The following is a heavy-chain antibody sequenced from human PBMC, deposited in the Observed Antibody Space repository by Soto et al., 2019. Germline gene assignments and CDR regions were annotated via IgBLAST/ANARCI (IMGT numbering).Heavy chain of an antibody. D-gene: IGHD3-3*01. V-gene: IGHV3-66*01. J-gene: IGHJ4*02. Sequence: EVQLVESGGGLVQPGGSLRLSCAASGFTVSSDYMTWVRLAPGKGLEWVSVITSGGSTYYAASVKGRFAISRDSSKNTLYLQMSSLRAEDTAVYYCARDILGGAYDFWHGGQGTLVTVSS. CDR2: ITSGGST. CDR3: ARDILGGAYDFWH. CDR1: GFTVSSDY.